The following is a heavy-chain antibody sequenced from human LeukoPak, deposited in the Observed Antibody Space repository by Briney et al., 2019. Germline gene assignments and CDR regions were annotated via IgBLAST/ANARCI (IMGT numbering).Heavy chain of an antibody. V-gene: IGHV1-18*01. D-gene: IGHD4-17*01. Sequence: ASVKVSCKASGYTFTSYDISWVRQAPGQGLEWMGWISAYNGNTNSAQKLQGRVTMTTDTSTNTAYMELRSLRSDDTAVYYCERGRTVTTDYWGQGTLVTVSS. CDR2: ISAYNGNT. J-gene: IGHJ4*02. CDR3: ERGRTVTTDY. CDR1: GYTFTSYD.